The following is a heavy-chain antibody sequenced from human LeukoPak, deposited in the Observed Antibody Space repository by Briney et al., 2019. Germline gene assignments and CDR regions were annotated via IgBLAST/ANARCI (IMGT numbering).Heavy chain of an antibody. V-gene: IGHV3-23*01. CDR3: AKDLSLYYYDSSGYFSFDY. CDR1: GFTFSSYA. Sequence: PGGSLRLSCAASGFTFSSYAMSWVRQAPGKGLEWVSAISGSGGSTYYADSVKGRFTISRDNSKNTLYLQMNSLRAEDTAVYYCAKDLSLYYYDSSGYFSFDYWGQGTLVTVSS. D-gene: IGHD3-22*01. J-gene: IGHJ4*02. CDR2: ISGSGGST.